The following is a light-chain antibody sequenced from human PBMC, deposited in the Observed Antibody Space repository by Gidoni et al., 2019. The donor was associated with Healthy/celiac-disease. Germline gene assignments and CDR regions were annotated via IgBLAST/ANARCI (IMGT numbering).Light chain of an antibody. V-gene: IGKV4-1*01. CDR3: QQYYSTPWT. J-gene: IGKJ1*01. CDR1: QSVLYSSNNKNY. Sequence: DIVMTQSPDSLAVSLGERATIKCKSSQSVLYSSNNKNYLAWYQQKPGQPPKLLIYWASTRESGVPDRFSGSGSGTDFTLTISSLQAEDVAVYYCQQYYSTPWTFXQXTKVEIK. CDR2: WAS.